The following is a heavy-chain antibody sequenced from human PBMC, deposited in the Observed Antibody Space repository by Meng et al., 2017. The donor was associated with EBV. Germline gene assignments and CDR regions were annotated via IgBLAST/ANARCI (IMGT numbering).Heavy chain of an antibody. CDR2: FLPRLGAP. Sequence: QVALVQAAAEGKKPGSSVKVSCKTSGGPFRYYAISWVRQAPGQGLEWLGGFLPRLGAPNYAQKFHGRVKITADESTSTHYMDLSSLRSEDTAIYYCASESGRGYTPDYWGQGTLVTVSS. V-gene: IGHV1-69*01. CDR1: GGPFRYYA. J-gene: IGHJ4*02. D-gene: IGHD3-10*01. CDR3: ASESGRGYTPDY.